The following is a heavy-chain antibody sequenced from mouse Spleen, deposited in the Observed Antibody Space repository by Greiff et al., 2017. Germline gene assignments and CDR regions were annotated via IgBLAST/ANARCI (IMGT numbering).Heavy chain of an antibody. V-gene: IGHV1-69*01. D-gene: IGHD1-1*01. CDR1: GYTFTSYW. CDR2: IDPSDSYT. J-gene: IGHJ2*01. Sequence: VQLQQPGAELVMPGASVKLSCKASGYTFTSYWMHWVKQRPGQGLEWIGEIDPSDSYTNYNQKFKGKATLTVDKSSSTAYMQLSSLTSEDSAVYYCARTVLRYFDYWGQGTTLTGSS. CDR3: ARTVLRYFDY.